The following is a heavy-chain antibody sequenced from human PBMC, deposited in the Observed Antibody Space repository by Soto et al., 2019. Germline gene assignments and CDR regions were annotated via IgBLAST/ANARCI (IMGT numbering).Heavy chain of an antibody. CDR1: GFTFSSYG. CDR3: AKELGYCSGGSCYPLHYYYYVMDV. V-gene: IGHV3-30*18. D-gene: IGHD2-15*01. Sequence: GGSLRLSCAASGFTFSSYGMHWVRQAPGKGLEWVAVISYDGSNKYYADSVKGRFTISRDNSKNTLYLQMNSLRAEDTAVYYCAKELGYCSGGSCYPLHYYYYVMDVWGQGTTVTVSS. J-gene: IGHJ6*02. CDR2: ISYDGSNK.